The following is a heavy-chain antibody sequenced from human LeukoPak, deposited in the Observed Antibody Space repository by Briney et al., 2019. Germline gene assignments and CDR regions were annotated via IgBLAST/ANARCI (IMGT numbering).Heavy chain of an antibody. V-gene: IGHV3-30*18. Sequence: GGSLRLSCAASGFTFRSYGMHWVRQAPGKGLEWVALISFDGSNTYYADFVKGRFTISRDNSKNTLYLHMNSLRPEDTSTYYRANENYYGSGSYPDYWGQGTLVTVSS. D-gene: IGHD3-10*01. CDR1: GFTFRSYG. J-gene: IGHJ4*02. CDR3: ANENYYGSGSYPDY. CDR2: ISFDGSNT.